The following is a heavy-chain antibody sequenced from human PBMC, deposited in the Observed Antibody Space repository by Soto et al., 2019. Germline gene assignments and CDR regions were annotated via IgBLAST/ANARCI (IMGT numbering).Heavy chain of an antibody. V-gene: IGHV1-18*01. Sequence: GASVKVSCKASGYTFTSYGISWVRQAPGQGLEWMGWISAYNGNTNYAQKLQGRVTMTTDTSTSTAYMELRSLRSDDTAVYACAGDRNRSGHSRNQAFAHWGQGTXVTVSS. CDR2: ISAYNGNT. CDR3: AGDRNRSGHSRNQAFAH. D-gene: IGHD1-1*01. J-gene: IGHJ4*02. CDR1: GYTFTSYG.